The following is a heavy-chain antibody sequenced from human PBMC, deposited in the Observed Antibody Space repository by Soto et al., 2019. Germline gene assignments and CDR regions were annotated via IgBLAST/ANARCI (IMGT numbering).Heavy chain of an antibody. D-gene: IGHD5-12*01. V-gene: IGHV1-58*01. CDR1: GFTFTSSA. J-gene: IGHJ4*02. Sequence: ASVKVSCKASGFTFTSSAVQWVRQARGQSLEWIGWIVVGSGNTNYAQKFQERVTITRDMSTSTAYMELSSQRSEDTDVYYNTAIEMATIIPWGSLTYWGQGTLVTVSS. CDR2: IVVGSGNT. CDR3: TAIEMATIIPWGSLTY.